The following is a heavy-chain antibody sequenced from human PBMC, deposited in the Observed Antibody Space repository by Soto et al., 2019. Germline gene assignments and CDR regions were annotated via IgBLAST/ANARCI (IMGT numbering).Heavy chain of an antibody. Sequence: AAVEVSCKASGYTFSDYRMHWVRQAPGQGLEWMGMSNPSGGSTTYAQKFQGRVTMTRDTSTSTFYMDLSLTSEDTAVYYCERDGPHTWVDHWGQGTLVTVSS. J-gene: IGHJ4*02. CDR2: SNPSGGST. CDR3: ERDGPHTWVDH. CDR1: GYTFSDYR. V-gene: IGHV1-46*01.